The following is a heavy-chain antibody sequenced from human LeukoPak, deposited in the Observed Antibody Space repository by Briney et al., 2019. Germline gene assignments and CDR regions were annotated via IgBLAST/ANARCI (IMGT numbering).Heavy chain of an antibody. J-gene: IGHJ4*02. CDR2: IYASGST. V-gene: IGHV4-61*02. D-gene: IGHD2-21*01. Sequence: SETLSLTCTVSGGSISSGSYYWSWIRQPAGKGLEWIGRIYASGSTDYNPSLKSRVTISVDTSKNQFSLKLSSVTAADTAVYYCARVRGGDCSFDYWGQGTLVTVSS. CDR1: GGSISSGSYY. CDR3: ARVRGGDCSFDY.